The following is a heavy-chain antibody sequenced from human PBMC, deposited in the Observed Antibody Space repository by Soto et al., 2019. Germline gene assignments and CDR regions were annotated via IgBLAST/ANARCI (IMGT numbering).Heavy chain of an antibody. CDR1: GGSMRGQH. CDR3: ATYAVGGGGRGY. CDR2: HHSDSP. Sequence: QVQLQESGPGLVKPSETLSLTCTVSGGSMRGQHWSWIRQPPGKGLEWIGHHSDSPNYNPSLKSRITISTDTSKNQFSLKLSSVTAADTAVYFCATYAVGGGGRGYWGQGTLVTVSS. V-gene: IGHV4-4*09. D-gene: IGHD3-16*01. J-gene: IGHJ4*02.